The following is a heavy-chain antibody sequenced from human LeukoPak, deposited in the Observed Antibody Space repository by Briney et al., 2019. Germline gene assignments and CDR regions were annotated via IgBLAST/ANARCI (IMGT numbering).Heavy chain of an antibody. CDR1: GFTFSSYW. J-gene: IGHJ4*02. D-gene: IGHD1-26*01. CDR3: ARDPASGSYPEYYFDY. Sequence: GGSPRLSCAASGFTFSSYWMSWVRQAPGKGLEWVANIKQDGSEKYYVDSVKGRFTISRDNAKNSLYLQMNSLRAEDTAVYYCARDPASGSYPEYYFDYWGQGTLVTVSS. CDR2: IKQDGSEK. V-gene: IGHV3-7*01.